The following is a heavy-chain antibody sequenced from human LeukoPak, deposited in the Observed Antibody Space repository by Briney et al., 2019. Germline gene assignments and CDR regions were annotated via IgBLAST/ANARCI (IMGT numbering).Heavy chain of an antibody. CDR1: GGTFSSYA. CDR3: AVHLTAAHYGSGSYYSSPGAFDI. J-gene: IGHJ3*02. CDR2: IIPIFGTA. D-gene: IGHD3-10*01. V-gene: IGHV1-69*01. Sequence: GSSVRVSCKASGGTFSSYAINWVRQAPGQGLEWMGGIIPIFGTANYAQKFQGRVTITADESTSTAYMELSSLRSEDTAVYYCAVHLTAAHYGSGSYYSSPGAFDIWGQGTMVTVSS.